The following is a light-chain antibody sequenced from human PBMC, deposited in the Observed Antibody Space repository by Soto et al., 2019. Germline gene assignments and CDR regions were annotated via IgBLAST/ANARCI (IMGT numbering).Light chain of an antibody. Sequence: EIVMTQSPATLSLSPGERATLSCRASQGVSSNLAWHQQKPGQPPRLLIYGASTRAAGIPARFSGSGSGTEFTLTISSLQSEDFAVYYCQQYNNWPLTFGGGTKVEIK. J-gene: IGKJ4*01. CDR3: QQYNNWPLT. V-gene: IGKV3-15*01. CDR2: GAS. CDR1: QGVSSN.